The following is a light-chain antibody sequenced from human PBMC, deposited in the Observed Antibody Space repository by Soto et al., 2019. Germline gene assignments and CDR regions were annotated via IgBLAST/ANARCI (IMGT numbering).Light chain of an antibody. CDR3: MQGTHWPIT. CDR2: KVS. J-gene: IGKJ5*01. CDR1: QSLVHSDGIAY. Sequence: EVVITQSPLSLPVTLGQPASISCSANQSLVHSDGIAYFSWFQQRPGRSPRRLIYKVSNRDSGVPARFSGSGSGTDFALKISSVEAEDVGVYYCMQGTHWPITFGQGTRLDI. V-gene: IGKV2-30*02.